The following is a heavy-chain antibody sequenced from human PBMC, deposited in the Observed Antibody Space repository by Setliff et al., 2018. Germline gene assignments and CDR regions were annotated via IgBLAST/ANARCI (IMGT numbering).Heavy chain of an antibody. D-gene: IGHD3-3*01. J-gene: IGHJ4*02. CDR1: GGSISSYY. Sequence: ETLSLTCTVSGGSISSYYWSWIRQPPGKGLEWVGYIYYSGSTNYNPSLKSRVTISVDTSKNQFSLKLSSVTAADTAVYYCASTPDGDLYYNFWSGYYLTLDYWGQGTLVTVSS. CDR2: IYYSGST. V-gene: IGHV4-59*12. CDR3: ASTPDGDLYYNFWSGYYLTLDY.